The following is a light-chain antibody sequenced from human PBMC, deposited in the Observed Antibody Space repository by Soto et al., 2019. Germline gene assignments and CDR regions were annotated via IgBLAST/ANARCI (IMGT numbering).Light chain of an antibody. CDR1: QTISNW. CDR2: DAS. V-gene: IGKV1-5*01. Sequence: DIKLTESLSKPYESVVDRVSITCGASQTISNWLAWYQQKPGKAPKVLIFDASTLDGGVPSRFSGRRSGTDFTLTISSLQPSDFATYYCQQYNTYPHTFGGGTKVDIK. J-gene: IGKJ4*01. CDR3: QQYNTYPHT.